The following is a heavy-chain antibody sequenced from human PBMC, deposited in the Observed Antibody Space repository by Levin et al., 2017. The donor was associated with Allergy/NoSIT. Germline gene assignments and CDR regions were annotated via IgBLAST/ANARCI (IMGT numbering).Heavy chain of an antibody. CDR2: INVDGSST. V-gene: IGHV3-74*03. Sequence: GESLKISCAASGFSFSSYWMHWVRQAPGKGLVWVSRINVDGSSTTYADSVKGRFTISRDNAKNTVYLQMNSLRAEDTGVYYCARHDDSDHGDPNWFDPWGQGILVTVSS. D-gene: IGHD4-17*01. J-gene: IGHJ5*02. CDR1: GFSFSSYW. CDR3: ARHDDSDHGDPNWFDP.